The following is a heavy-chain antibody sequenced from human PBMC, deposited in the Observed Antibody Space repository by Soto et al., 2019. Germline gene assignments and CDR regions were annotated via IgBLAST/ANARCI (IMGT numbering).Heavy chain of an antibody. CDR1: GGTFSSYA. D-gene: IGHD6-6*01. CDR2: IIPIFGTA. CDR3: ARDVNSSSSPPPWNYYGMDV. Sequence: GASVKVSCKASGGTFSSYAISWVRQAPGQGLEWMGGIIPIFGTANYAQKFQGRVTITADESTSTAYMELSSLRSEDTAVYYCARDVNSSSSPPPWNYYGMDVWGQGTTVTVSS. V-gene: IGHV1-69*13. J-gene: IGHJ6*02.